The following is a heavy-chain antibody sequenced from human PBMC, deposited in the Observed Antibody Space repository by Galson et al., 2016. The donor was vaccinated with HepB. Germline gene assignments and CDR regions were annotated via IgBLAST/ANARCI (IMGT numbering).Heavy chain of an antibody. CDR1: GFTGFTFSSYW. CDR3: GASRDGYIDY. CDR2: ISLDGSVT. V-gene: IGHV3-74*01. J-gene: IGHJ4*01. Sequence: LRLSCGASGFTGFTFSSYWMHWVRQAPGKGLVWVSRISLDGSVTIYGDSVKGRLSTSRDNAKNTLFLQMNSLRAEDTAVYYCGASRDGYIDYWGQGALVTISS. D-gene: IGHD5-24*01.